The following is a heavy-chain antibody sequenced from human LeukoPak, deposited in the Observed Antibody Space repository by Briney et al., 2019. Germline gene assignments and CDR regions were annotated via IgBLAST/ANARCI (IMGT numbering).Heavy chain of an antibody. V-gene: IGHV3-53*01. D-gene: IGHD2-15*01. J-gene: IGHJ4*02. CDR1: GFTFSNAW. CDR3: ARALYEFCSGGSCYSYYFDY. Sequence: GGSLRLSCAASGFTFSNAWMSWVRQAPGKGLEWVSVIYRGGSTYYADSVKGRFTISRDNSKNTLYLQMNSLRAEDTAVYYCARALYEFCSGGSCYSYYFDYWGQGTLVTVSS. CDR2: IYRGGST.